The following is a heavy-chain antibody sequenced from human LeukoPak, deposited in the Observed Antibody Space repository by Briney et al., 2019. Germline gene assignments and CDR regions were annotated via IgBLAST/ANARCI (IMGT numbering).Heavy chain of an antibody. CDR1: GYSFTSYW. V-gene: IGHV5-51*01. Sequence: GESLKISCKGSGYSFTSYWIGWVRQMPGKGLEWMGIIYPGDSDTRYSPSFQGQVTISANKSVSTAYLQWSSLKASDTAMYYCARQGLYYYDSSGYPDAFDIWGQGTMVTVSS. CDR3: ARQGLYYYDSSGYPDAFDI. D-gene: IGHD3-22*01. J-gene: IGHJ3*02. CDR2: IYPGDSDT.